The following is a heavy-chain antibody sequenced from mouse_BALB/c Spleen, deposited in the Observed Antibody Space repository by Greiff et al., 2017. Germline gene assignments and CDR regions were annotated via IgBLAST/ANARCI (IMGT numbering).Heavy chain of an antibody. J-gene: IGHJ2*01. Sequence: LQESGAELVRPGTSVKVSCKASGYAFTNYLIEWVKQRPGQGLEWIGVINPGSGGTNYNEKFKGKATLTADKSSSTAYMQLSSLTSDDSAVYFCARSTADYWGQGTTLTVSS. V-gene: IGHV1-54*01. CDR3: ARSTADY. CDR1: GYAFTNYL. CDR2: INPGSGGT. D-gene: IGHD1-2*01.